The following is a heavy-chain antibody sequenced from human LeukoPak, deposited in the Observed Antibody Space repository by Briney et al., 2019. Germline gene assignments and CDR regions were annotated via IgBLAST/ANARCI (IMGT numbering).Heavy chain of an antibody. D-gene: IGHD1/OR15-1a*01. CDR3: ATTPGPLFDY. J-gene: IGHJ4*02. CDR2: MNPNSGNT. Sequence: ASVKVSCKASGYTFTSYDINWVRQATGQGLEWMGWMNPNSGNTGYAQKFQGRVTMTEDTSTDTAYMELSSLRSEDTAVYYCATTPGPLFDYWGQGTLVTVSS. CDR1: GYTFTSYD. V-gene: IGHV1-8*01.